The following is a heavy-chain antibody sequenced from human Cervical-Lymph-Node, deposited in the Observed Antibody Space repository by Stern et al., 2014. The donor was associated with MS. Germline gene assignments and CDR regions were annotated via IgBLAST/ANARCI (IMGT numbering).Heavy chain of an antibody. V-gene: IGHV4-4*02. D-gene: IGHD2-2*01. J-gene: IGHJ5*02. CDR2: IYHSGST. CDR3: ARGAYYCSSTSCYGNWFDP. CDR1: GGSISSSNW. Sequence: QLQLQESGPGLVKPSGTLSLTCAVSGGSISSSNWWSWVRQPPGKGLEWIGEIYHSGSTNYNPSLKSRVTISVDKSKTQFSLKLSSVTAADTAVYYCARGAYYCSSTSCYGNWFDPWGQGTLVTVSS.